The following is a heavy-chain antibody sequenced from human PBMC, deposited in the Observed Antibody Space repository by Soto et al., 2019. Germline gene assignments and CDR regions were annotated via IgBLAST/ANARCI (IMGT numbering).Heavy chain of an antibody. CDR3: VQTTGWPGFDF. J-gene: IGHJ4*02. CDR1: GFTVSSKY. V-gene: IGHV3-53*01. D-gene: IGHD6-19*01. Sequence: GSLRLSCAASGFTVSSKYMTWVRQAPGKGLEWVSVIYGGGTTYYADSVKGRFTISRDNSKDTLYLQMNSLRAEDTAVYYCVQTTGWPGFDFWGQGTLVTVSS. CDR2: IYGGGTT.